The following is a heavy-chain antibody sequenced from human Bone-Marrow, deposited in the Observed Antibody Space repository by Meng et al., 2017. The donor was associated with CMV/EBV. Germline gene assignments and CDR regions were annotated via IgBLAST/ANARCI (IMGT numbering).Heavy chain of an antibody. J-gene: IGHJ5*02. D-gene: IGHD6-13*01. V-gene: IGHV3-30*02. Sequence: GGSLRLSCAASGFTVSSNYMSWVRQAPGKGLEWVAFIRYDGSNKYYADSVKGRFTISRDNSKNTLYLQMNSLRAEDTAVYYCAKDQGIAAAGINNWFDPWGQGTLVTVSS. CDR2: IRYDGSNK. CDR1: GFTVSSNY. CDR3: AKDQGIAAAGINNWFDP.